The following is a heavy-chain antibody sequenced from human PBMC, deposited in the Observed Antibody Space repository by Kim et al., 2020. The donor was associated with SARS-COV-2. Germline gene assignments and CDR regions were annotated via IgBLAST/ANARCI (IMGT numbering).Heavy chain of an antibody. J-gene: IGHJ3*01. D-gene: IGHD3-16*01. CDR1: GFTFSGSA. CDR2: IRSKANSYAT. CDR3: TSVPATPSAFWGAFD. Sequence: GGSLRLSCAASGFTFSGSAIHWVRQAPGKGLAWVGRIRSKANSYATAYAASGRGRFSIYRADSKNTAYLQMNNLKTEDTAEYYCTSVPATPSAFWGAFD. V-gene: IGHV3-73*01.